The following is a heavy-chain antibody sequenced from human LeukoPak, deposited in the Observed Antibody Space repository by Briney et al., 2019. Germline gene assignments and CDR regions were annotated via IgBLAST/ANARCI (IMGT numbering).Heavy chain of an antibody. J-gene: IGHJ3*02. V-gene: IGHV4-59*01. D-gene: IGHD6-19*01. CDR2: IFYSGTT. CDR1: GGSISSYY. Sequence: SETLSLTCTVSGGSISSYYWSWIRQPPGKGLEWIGFIFYSGTTNYNPSLKSRVTMSADTSKNQFSLKLSSVTAADTAVYYCARDSGGWFLGDAFDIWGQGTMVTVSS. CDR3: ARDSGGWFLGDAFDI.